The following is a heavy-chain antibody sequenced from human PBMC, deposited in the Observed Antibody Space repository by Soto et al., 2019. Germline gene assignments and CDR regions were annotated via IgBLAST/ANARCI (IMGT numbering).Heavy chain of an antibody. CDR1: GGTFSSYT. V-gene: IGHV1-69*02. J-gene: IGHJ5*02. CDR2: IIPMLGIA. CDR3: ANRGYSYGFVIS. D-gene: IGHD5-18*01. Sequence: QVQLVQSGAEVKKPGSSVKVSCKASGGTFSSYTFSWVRQAPGQGLEWMGRIIPMLGIANYAQKFQGRVTITVDKSTSTASMELSSLRSEDTAVYYCANRGYSYGFVISWGQGTLVTVSS.